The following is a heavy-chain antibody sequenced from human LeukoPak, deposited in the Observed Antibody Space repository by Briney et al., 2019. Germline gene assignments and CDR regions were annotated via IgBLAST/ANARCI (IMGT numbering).Heavy chain of an antibody. CDR2: IYYSGST. CDR3: ARVVLGEYYDILTGYSSFDY. CDR1: GGSISSGDYY. D-gene: IGHD3-9*01. V-gene: IGHV4-30-4*01. J-gene: IGHJ4*02. Sequence: SETLSLTCTVSGGSISSGDYYWSWIRQPPGKGLEWIGYIYYSGSTYYNPSLKSRVTISVDTSKNQFSLKLSSVTAADTAVYYCARVVLGEYYDILTGYSSFDYWGQGTLVTVSS.